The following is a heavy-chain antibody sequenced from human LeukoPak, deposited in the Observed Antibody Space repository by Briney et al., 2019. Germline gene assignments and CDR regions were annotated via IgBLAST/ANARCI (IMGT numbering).Heavy chain of an antibody. D-gene: IGHD6-19*01. CDR3: TRVDSSSNACDY. V-gene: IGHV1-24*01. CDR1: GYTLTELS. Sequence: ASVKVSCKVSGYTLTELSMHWVRQAPGKGLEWMGGFDPEDGETIYAQKFQGRVTMTEDTSTDTAYMELSSLRSDDTAVYYCTRVDSSSNACDYWGQGTLVTVSS. J-gene: IGHJ4*02. CDR2: FDPEDGET.